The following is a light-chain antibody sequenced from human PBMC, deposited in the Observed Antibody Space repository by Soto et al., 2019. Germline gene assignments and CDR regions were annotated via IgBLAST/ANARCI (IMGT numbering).Light chain of an antibody. CDR1: QSISSSY. J-gene: IGKJ1*01. CDR2: GAS. V-gene: IGKV3D-20*02. Sequence: EIVLTQSPGTLSLSPGKRATLSCRASQSISSSYLAWYQQRPGQAPRLLIYGASSRATGIPDRFSGSGSGTEFTLTISRLEPEDFEVYYCQQRSNWPRTFGQGTKVDIX. CDR3: QQRSNWPRT.